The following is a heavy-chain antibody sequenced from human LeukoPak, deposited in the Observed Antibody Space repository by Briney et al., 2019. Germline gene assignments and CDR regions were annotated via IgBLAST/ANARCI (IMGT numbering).Heavy chain of an antibody. CDR1: GVTFEDFT. V-gene: IGHV3-43*01. J-gene: IGHJ4*02. D-gene: IGHD3-3*01. CDR3: AKERSAFFDY. Sequence: GGSLRLSCAASGVTFEDFTMHWVRQVPRKGLEWVSLISWHGVTTYYADSVKGRFTISRDNSKNSLYLQLNSLRAEDSALYYCAKERSAFFDYWGQGTLVTVAS. CDR2: ISWHGVTT.